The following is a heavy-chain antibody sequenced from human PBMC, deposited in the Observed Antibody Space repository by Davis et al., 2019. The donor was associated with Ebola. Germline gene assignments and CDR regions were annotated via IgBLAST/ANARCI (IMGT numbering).Heavy chain of an antibody. CDR2: VFYSGHT. CDR1: GGSISSTDYF. V-gene: IGHV4-39*07. J-gene: IGHJ4*02. CDR3: ARMSRYYDNYSCYAFDY. Sequence: SETLSLTCTLFGGSISSTDYFWGWIRQPPGKGLEWIGNVFYSGHTYYSPSLKSRDTISVDTSRGQFSLKLASVTAADTAVYYCARMSRYYDNYSCYAFDYWGQGALVTVSS. D-gene: IGHD3-16*01.